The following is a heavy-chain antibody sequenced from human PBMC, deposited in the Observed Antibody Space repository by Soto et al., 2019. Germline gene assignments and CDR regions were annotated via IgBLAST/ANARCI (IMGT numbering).Heavy chain of an antibody. CDR2: ISSSGSTI. CDR1: GFTFSSYE. Sequence: GGSLRLSCAASGFTFSSYEMNWVRQAPGKGLEWVSYISSSGSTIYYADSVKGRFTISRDNAKNSLYLQMNSLRAEDTAVYYCARDRRVVVPAAKGYYYYGMDVWGQGTTVTVS. CDR3: ARDRRVVVPAAKGYYYYGMDV. D-gene: IGHD2-2*01. J-gene: IGHJ6*02. V-gene: IGHV3-48*03.